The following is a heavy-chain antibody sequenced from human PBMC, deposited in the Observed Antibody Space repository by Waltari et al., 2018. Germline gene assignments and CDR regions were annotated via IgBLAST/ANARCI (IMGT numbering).Heavy chain of an antibody. J-gene: IGHJ3*02. CDR2: ISAYIGNT. D-gene: IGHD4-17*01. CDR1: GYTFTSYG. V-gene: IGHV1-18*01. Sequence: QVQLVQSGAEVKKPGASVKVSCNASGYTFTSYGISWVRQAPGQGLEWMGWISAYIGNTNYAQKLQGRVTMTKDTSTSTAYMELRSRGSDEAAVDYCARDPVPHTGTAYAFDIWGQGTMVTVAS. CDR3: ARDPVPHTGTAYAFDI.